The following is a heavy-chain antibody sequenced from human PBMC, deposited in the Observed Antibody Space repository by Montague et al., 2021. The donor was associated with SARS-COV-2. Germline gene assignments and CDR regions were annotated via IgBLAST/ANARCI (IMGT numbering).Heavy chain of an antibody. D-gene: IGHD3-16*01. Sequence: SETLSLTCTVSGGSVSRYFWNWFRQTPGKGLEWMGYVHDIESSIYNPPLQSRITILLDTPKNQFSLRLNAVTAADTAVYYCARVTLGGRDGRTRQYDGLDSWGQGILVTVSS. V-gene: IGHV4-59*02. CDR1: GGSVSRYF. CDR2: VHDIESS. CDR3: ARVTLGGRDGRTRQYDGLDS. J-gene: IGHJ4*02.